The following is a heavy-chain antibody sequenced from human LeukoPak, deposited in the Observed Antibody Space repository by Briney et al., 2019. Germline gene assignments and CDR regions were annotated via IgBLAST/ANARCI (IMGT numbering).Heavy chain of an antibody. J-gene: IGHJ4*02. D-gene: IGHD6-13*01. CDR3: ARRGQQLSYFDY. Sequence: GGSLRLSCAASGFTFSSYGMHWVRQAPGKGLEWVAVIWSDGSNKYYADSVKGRFTISRDHSKNPLSLQMNSLRAEDTAVYYCARRGQQLSYFDYWGQGTLVTVSS. CDR2: IWSDGSNK. V-gene: IGHV3-33*01. CDR1: GFTFSSYG.